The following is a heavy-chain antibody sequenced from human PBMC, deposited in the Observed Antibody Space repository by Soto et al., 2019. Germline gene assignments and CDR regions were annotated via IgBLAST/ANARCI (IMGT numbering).Heavy chain of an antibody. CDR2: ISSSSSYT. CDR3: TRKIPTSGMSV. Sequence: GGSLRLSCAASGFTFSDYYMSWIRQAPGKGLEWVSYISSSSSYTNYADSVKGRFTISRDNAKNSLYLQMNSLRAEDTAVYYCTRKIPTSGMSVWGQGITVTVSS. V-gene: IGHV3-11*03. CDR1: GFTFSDYY. D-gene: IGHD3-3*01. J-gene: IGHJ6*02.